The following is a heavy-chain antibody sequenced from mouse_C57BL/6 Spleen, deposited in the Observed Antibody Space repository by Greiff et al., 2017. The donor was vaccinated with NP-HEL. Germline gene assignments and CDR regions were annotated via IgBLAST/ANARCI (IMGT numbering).Heavy chain of an antibody. CDR1: GFNIKDDY. Sequence: EVQLQQSGAELVRPGASVKLSCTASGFNIKDDYMHWVKQRPEQGLEWIGWIDPENGDTEYASKFQGKATITEDTSSNTAYLQLSRLTSEDTAVYYCTTFRGYYAMDYWGQGTSVTVSS. D-gene: IGHD3-3*01. CDR2: IDPENGDT. V-gene: IGHV14-4*01. J-gene: IGHJ4*01. CDR3: TTFRGYYAMDY.